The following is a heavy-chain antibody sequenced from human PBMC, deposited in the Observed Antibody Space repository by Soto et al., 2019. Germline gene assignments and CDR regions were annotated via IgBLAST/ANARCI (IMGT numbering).Heavy chain of an antibody. Sequence: ASVKVSCKASGYTFTSYAMHWARQAPGQRLEWMGWTNAGNGNTKYSQKFQGRVTITRDTSASTAYMELSSLRSEDTAVYYCARDRYYDILTGYKRSNWFDPWGQGTLVTVSS. D-gene: IGHD3-9*01. CDR2: TNAGNGNT. V-gene: IGHV1-3*01. CDR3: ARDRYYDILTGYKRSNWFDP. J-gene: IGHJ5*02. CDR1: GYTFTSYA.